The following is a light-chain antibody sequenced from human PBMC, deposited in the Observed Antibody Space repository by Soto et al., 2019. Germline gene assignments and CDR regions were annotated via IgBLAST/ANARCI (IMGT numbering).Light chain of an antibody. J-gene: IGKJ3*01. V-gene: IGKV1-39*01. CDR3: QQSYSTPCT. Sequence: DIQMTQSPSSLSASVGDRVTITCRASQSISSYLNWYQQKPGKAPKLPIYAASSLQSGVPSRFSGSGSGTDFTLTISSLQPEDFATYYCQQSYSTPCTFGPGTKVDIK. CDR1: QSISSY. CDR2: AAS.